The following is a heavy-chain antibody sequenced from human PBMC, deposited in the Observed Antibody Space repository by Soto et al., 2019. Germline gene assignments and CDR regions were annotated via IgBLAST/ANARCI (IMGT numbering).Heavy chain of an antibody. CDR3: AHRLLCLERVLLVRLVAEPRDFFAY. CDR2: IYWDDDK. J-gene: IGHJ4*02. CDR1: GLVFSTRRLG. V-gene: IGHV2-5*02. D-gene: IGHD2-2*01. Sequence: PSRVHTTRSLAMPCTERGLVFSTRRLGVDRIRQPPGKALEWLALIYWDDDKRYSPSLKSRLTITKDTSKNQAVLTMTNMDPVVTATYSCAHRLLCLERVLLVRLVAEPRDFFAYCGQGTLVP.